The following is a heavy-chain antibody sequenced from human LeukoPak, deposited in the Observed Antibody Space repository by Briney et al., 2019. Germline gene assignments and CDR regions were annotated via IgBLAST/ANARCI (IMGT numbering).Heavy chain of an antibody. CDR1: GGSISSSSYY. CDR2: IYYSEST. V-gene: IGHV4-39*01. D-gene: IGHD2-2*01. J-gene: IGHJ5*02. Sequence: SETLSLTCTVSGGSISSSSYYWGWIRQPPGTGLEWIGSIYYSESTYYNPSLKSRVTISVDTSKNQFSLKLSSVTAADTAVYYCARESDIVVVPADKGWFDPWGQGTLVTVSS. CDR3: ARESDIVVVPADKGWFDP.